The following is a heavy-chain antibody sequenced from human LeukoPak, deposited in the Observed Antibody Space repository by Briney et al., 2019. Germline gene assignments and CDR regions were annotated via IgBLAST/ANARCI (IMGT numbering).Heavy chain of an antibody. CDR3: ARTKVEMAPDY. CDR1: GGTFSSYA. V-gene: IGHV1-46*01. Sequence: ASVKVSCKASGGTFSSYAISWVRQAPGQGLEWMGIINPSGGSTSYAQKFQGRVTMTRDMSTSTVYMELSSLRSEDTAVYYCARTKVEMAPDYWGQGTLVTVSS. J-gene: IGHJ4*02. D-gene: IGHD5-24*01. CDR2: INPSGGST.